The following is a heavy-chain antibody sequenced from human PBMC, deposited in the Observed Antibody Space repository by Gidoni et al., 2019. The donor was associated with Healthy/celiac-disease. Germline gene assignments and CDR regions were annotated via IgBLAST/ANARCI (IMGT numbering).Heavy chain of an antibody. CDR1: GFPLSHARMG. V-gene: IGHV2-26*01. Sequence: QVTLKESGPVLVKPTETLTLTCPDSGFPLSHARMGVSWIRQPPGKALEWLAHIFSNDEKSYSTSLKSRLTISKDTSKSQVVLTMTNMDPVDTATYYCARVRITIFGVVIIRDFDYWGQGTLVTVSS. CDR2: IFSNDEK. D-gene: IGHD3-3*01. J-gene: IGHJ4*02. CDR3: ARVRITIFGVVIIRDFDY.